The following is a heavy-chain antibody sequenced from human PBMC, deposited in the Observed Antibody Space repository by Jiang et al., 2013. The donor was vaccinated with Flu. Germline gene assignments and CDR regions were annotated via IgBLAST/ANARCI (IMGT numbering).Heavy chain of an antibody. V-gene: IGHV3-74*01. CDR1: GFTFSTYW. CDR2: INNAGGTT. D-gene: IGHD3-10*01. J-gene: IGHJ4*02. CDR3: ARDSGSGVDY. Sequence: AASGFTFSTYWMHWVRQAPGKGLEWVSRINNAGGTTVYADSVKGRFTISRDNAGNTLFLQMNSLRGEDTAVYYCARDSGSGVDYWGQGILVTVSS.